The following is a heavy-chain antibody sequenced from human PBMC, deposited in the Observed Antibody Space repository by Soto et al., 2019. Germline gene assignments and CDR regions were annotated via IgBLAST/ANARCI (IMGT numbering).Heavy chain of an antibody. V-gene: IGHV6-1*01. Sequence: SQTLSLTCAISGDSVSSNSAAWNWIRQSPSRGLEWLGRTYYRSKWYNDCAVSVKSRITINPDTSKNQFSLQLNSVTPEDTAVYYCARGGFWSGYWTYYYYGMDVWGQGTTVTVYS. CDR1: GDSVSSNSAA. J-gene: IGHJ6*02. CDR3: ARGGFWSGYWTYYYYGMDV. CDR2: TYYRSKWYN. D-gene: IGHD3-3*01.